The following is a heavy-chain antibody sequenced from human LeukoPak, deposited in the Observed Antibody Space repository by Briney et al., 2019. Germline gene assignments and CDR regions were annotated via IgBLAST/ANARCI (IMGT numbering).Heavy chain of an antibody. CDR3: AKEGLMVRGNYYYGMDV. Sequence: PGGSLRLSCAASGFTFSSYGMHWVRQAPGKGLEWVAVISYDGSDKYYADSVKGRFTISRDNSKNTLYLQMNSLRAEDTAVYYCAKEGLMVRGNYYYGMDVWGKGTTVTVSS. CDR2: ISYDGSDK. J-gene: IGHJ6*04. V-gene: IGHV3-30*18. D-gene: IGHD3-10*01. CDR1: GFTFSSYG.